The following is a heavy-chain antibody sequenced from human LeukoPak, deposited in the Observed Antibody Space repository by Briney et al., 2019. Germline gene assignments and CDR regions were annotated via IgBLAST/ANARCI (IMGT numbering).Heavy chain of an antibody. CDR2: IYPDGSDP. Sequence: GESLRISCKGSGYSFASYSIGWVRQMPGKGLEWMGIIYPDGSDPRYSPSFQGQVTISADKSISTAYLQWSSLKASDTAMYYCARQEGSSWPFDYWGQGTLVTVSS. V-gene: IGHV5-51*01. D-gene: IGHD6-13*01. CDR1: GYSFASYS. CDR3: ARQEGSSWPFDY. J-gene: IGHJ4*02.